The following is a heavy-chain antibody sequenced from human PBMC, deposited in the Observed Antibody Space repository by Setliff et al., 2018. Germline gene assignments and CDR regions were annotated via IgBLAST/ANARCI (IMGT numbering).Heavy chain of an antibody. CDR3: ARAAYSTRWYGYYYYMDV. Sequence: GGSLRLSCAASGLTFSSSAMHWVRQAPGKELEYVSAISSDGGRTYYADSVKGRFTISRDNSKNTLYLQMGSLRAEDMAVCYCARAAYSTRWYGYYYYMDVWGKGTTVTVSS. V-gene: IGHV3-64*02. CDR2: ISSDGGRT. D-gene: IGHD6-13*01. CDR1: GLTFSSSA. J-gene: IGHJ6*03.